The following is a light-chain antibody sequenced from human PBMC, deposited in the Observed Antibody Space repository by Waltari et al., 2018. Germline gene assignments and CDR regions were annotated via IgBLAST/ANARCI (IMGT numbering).Light chain of an antibody. CDR3: CSYAGRYTVL. J-gene: IGLJ2*01. CDR2: DVN. Sequence: QSALTQPRPVSGSPGQSVTTSCTGTSRNIGAYDYVPWYQQHPGKAPKVMIHDVNIRPSGVPDRFSGSKSGNTASLTISGLQAEDEADYYCCSYAGRYTVLFGGGTKLTVL. CDR1: SRNIGAYDY. V-gene: IGLV2-11*01.